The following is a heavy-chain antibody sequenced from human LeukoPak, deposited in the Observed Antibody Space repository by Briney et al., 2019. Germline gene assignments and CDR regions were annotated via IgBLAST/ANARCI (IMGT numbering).Heavy chain of an antibody. D-gene: IGHD1-26*01. CDR1: GGSISGHL. CDR3: ARQSGWLDP. V-gene: IGHV4-59*08. J-gene: IGHJ5*02. CDR2: IYYTATT. Sequence: SETLSLTCIVSGGSISGHLWSWIPPPPREGLEWIRFIYYTATTNYSPSLTCRVTISLDTSKNQCSLKLSSMTAADTAVYYCARQSGWLDPWGQGIMVTVSS.